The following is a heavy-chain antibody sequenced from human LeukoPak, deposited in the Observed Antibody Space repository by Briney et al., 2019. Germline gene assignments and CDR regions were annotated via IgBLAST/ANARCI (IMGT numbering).Heavy chain of an antibody. CDR3: AKYGHDYGDSDAFDI. V-gene: IGHV3-30*18. J-gene: IGHJ3*02. CDR2: ISYDGSNK. CDR1: GFTFSSYG. Sequence: GGSLRLSCAASGFTFSSYGMHWVRQAPGKGLEWVAVISYDGSNKYYADSVKGRFTISRDNSKNTLYLQMNSLRAEDTAVYYCAKYGHDYGDSDAFDIWGQGTMVTVSS. D-gene: IGHD4-17*01.